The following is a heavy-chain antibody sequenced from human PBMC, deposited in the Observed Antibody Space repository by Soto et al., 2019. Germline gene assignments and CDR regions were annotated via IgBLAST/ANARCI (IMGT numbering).Heavy chain of an antibody. Sequence: GGSLRLSCAASGFTFSSYGMHWVRQAPGKGLEWVAVIWYDGSNKYYADSVKGRFTISRDNSKNTLYLQMNSLRAEDTAVYYCARVNYDFWSGYYTGPHYFDYWGQGTLVTVSS. D-gene: IGHD3-3*01. CDR1: GFTFSSYG. CDR2: IWYDGSNK. V-gene: IGHV3-33*01. CDR3: ARVNYDFWSGYYTGPHYFDY. J-gene: IGHJ4*02.